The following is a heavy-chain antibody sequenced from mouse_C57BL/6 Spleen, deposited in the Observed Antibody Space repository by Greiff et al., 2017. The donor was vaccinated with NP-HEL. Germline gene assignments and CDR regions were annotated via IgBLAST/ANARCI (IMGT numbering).Heavy chain of an antibody. V-gene: IGHV7-1*01. CDR2: SRNKANDYTT. D-gene: IGHD1-3*01. CDR1: GFTFSDFY. Sequence: EVNVVESGGGLVQSGRSLRLSCATSGFTFSDFYMEWVRQAPGKGLEWIAASRNKANDYTTEYSASVKGRFIVSRDTSQSILYLQMNALRAEDTAIYYCARDDITGNFDYWGQGTTLTVSS. CDR3: ARDDITGNFDY. J-gene: IGHJ2*01.